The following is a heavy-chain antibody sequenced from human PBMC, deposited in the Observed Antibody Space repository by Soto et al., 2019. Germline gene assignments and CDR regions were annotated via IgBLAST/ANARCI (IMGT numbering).Heavy chain of an antibody. D-gene: IGHD3-9*01. CDR3: ATEGKDSNYDILTGPLYD. Sequence: GGSLRLSCAASGFTFSSYWMSWVRQAPGKGLEWVANIKQDGSEKYYVDSVKGRFTISRDNAKNSLYLQMNSLRAEDTAVYYCATEGKDSNYDILTGPLYDWGQGTLVTVSS. V-gene: IGHV3-7*01. CDR1: GFTFSSYW. CDR2: IKQDGSEK. J-gene: IGHJ4*02.